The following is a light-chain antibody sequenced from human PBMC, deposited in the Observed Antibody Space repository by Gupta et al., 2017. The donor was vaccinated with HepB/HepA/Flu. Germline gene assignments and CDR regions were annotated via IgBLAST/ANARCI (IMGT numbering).Light chain of an antibody. J-gene: IGKJ1*01. V-gene: IGKV1-39*01. Sequence: DIQMTQSPSSLSASVGDRVTITCRASQSISTYLSWYQQKPGKAPKLLIYAASKVQSGVPSRFSGSGSGTDFTLTISRLQPEDFATYYCQQKNNGPWTFGQGTKVEIK. CDR1: QSISTY. CDR2: AAS. CDR3: QQKNNGPWT.